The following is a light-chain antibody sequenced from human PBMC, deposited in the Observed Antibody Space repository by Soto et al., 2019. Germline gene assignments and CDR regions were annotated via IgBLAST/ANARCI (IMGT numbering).Light chain of an antibody. CDR1: QSVSSN. V-gene: IGKV3-15*01. CDR3: QQCRNWPLT. J-gene: IGKJ4*01. Sequence: EIVMTQSPGTLSVSPGERATLSCRASQSVSSNLAWYQQKPGQAPRLLIYGASTRATGIPARFSGSGSGTEFTLTISSLQSEDFAVYFCQQCRNWPLTFGGGTKVDIK. CDR2: GAS.